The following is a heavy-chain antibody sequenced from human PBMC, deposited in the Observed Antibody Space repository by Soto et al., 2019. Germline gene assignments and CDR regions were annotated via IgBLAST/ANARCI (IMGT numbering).Heavy chain of an antibody. Sequence: PSETLSLTCTVSGGSISSGGYYWGWIRQHPGKGLEWIGYIYYSGSTYYNPSLKSRVTISVDTSKNQFSLKLSSVTAADTAVYYCASTQKYHMTTASSWFDPWGQGTLVTVSS. CDR3: ASTQKYHMTTASSWFDP. CDR1: GGSISSGGYY. J-gene: IGHJ5*02. V-gene: IGHV4-31*03. CDR2: IYYSGST. D-gene: IGHD4-4*01.